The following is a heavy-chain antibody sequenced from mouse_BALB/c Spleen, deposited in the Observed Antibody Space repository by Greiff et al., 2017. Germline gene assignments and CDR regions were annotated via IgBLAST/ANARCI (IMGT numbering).Heavy chain of an antibody. CDR3: ARGIRRGYYAMDY. D-gene: IGHD2-12*01. CDR1: GYSITSDYA. CDR2: ISYSGST. J-gene: IGHJ4*01. Sequence: EVMLVESGPGLVKPSQSLSLTCTVTGYSITSDYAWNWIRQFPGNKLEWMGYISYSGSTSYNPSLKSRISITRDTSKNQFFLQLNSVTTEDTATYYCARGIRRGYYAMDYWGQGTSVTVSS. V-gene: IGHV3-2*02.